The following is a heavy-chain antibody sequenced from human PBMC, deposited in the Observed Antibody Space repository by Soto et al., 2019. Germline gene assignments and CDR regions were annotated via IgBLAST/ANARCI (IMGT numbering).Heavy chain of an antibody. CDR1: GYTFTTYA. CDR2: INAGNGNT. Sequence: ASVKVSCKASGYTFTTYAMHWVRQAPGQRLEWMGWINAGNGNTKYSQKFQGRVTITRDTSASAAYMELSSLRSGDTAVYYCAKEGLYKTLDYWGQGTLVTVSS. J-gene: IGHJ4*02. CDR3: AKEGLYKTLDY. V-gene: IGHV1-3*01. D-gene: IGHD1-1*01.